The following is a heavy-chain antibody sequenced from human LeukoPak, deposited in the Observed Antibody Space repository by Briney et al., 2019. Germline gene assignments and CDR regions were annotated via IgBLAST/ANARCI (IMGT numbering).Heavy chain of an antibody. CDR3: ARQGVGSYPYNWFDP. CDR1: GGSISSSSYY. D-gene: IGHD1-26*01. J-gene: IGHJ5*02. CDR2: LYYSGST. V-gene: IGHV4-39*01. Sequence: SETLSLTCTVSGGSISSSSYYWGWIRQPPGKGLMWIGRLYYSGSTYYNPSLKSRATISVDTSKNQFSLKLSTVTAADTDVYNCARQGVGSYPYNWFDPWGQGTLVTVSS.